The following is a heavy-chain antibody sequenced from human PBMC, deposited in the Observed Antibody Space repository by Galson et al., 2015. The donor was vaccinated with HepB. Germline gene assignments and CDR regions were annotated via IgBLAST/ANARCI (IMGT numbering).Heavy chain of an antibody. Sequence: SVKVSCKASGGTFSSYTISWVRQAPGQGLEWMGRIIPILGIANYAQKFQGRVTITADKSTSTAYMEPSSLRSEDTAVYYCATLAAAGIASNDHPPEGYYYGMDVWGQGTTVTVSS. CDR2: IIPILGIA. V-gene: IGHV1-69*02. CDR1: GGTFSSYT. CDR3: ATLAAAGIASNDHPPEGYYYGMDV. D-gene: IGHD6-13*01. J-gene: IGHJ6*02.